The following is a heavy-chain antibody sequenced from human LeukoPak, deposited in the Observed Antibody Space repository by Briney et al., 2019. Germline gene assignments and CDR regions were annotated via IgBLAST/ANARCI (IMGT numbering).Heavy chain of an antibody. V-gene: IGHV1-46*01. CDR1: GYTFTSYY. CDR2: INPSGGST. J-gene: IGHJ4*02. CDR3: ARIYCSSTSCHEGYFDY. Sequence: ASVKVSCKASGYTFTSYYMHWVRQAPGQGLEWMGIINPSGGSTSYAQKFQGRVTMTRDTSTSTVYMELSSLRSEDMAVYYCARIYCSSTSCHEGYFDYWGQGTLVTVSS. D-gene: IGHD2-2*01.